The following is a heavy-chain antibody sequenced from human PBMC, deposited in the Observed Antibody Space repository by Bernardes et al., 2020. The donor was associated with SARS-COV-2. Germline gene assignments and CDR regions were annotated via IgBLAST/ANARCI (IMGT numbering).Heavy chain of an antibody. CDR3: ARKGIAGPNFGY. V-gene: IGHV3-21*01. CDR2: ISSSSSYI. Sequence: LRLSCAASGFTFSSYSMNWVRQAPGKGLEWVSSISSSSSYIYYADSVKGRFTISRDNAKNSLYLQMNSLRAEDTAVYYCARKGIAGPNFGYWGQGTLVTVSS. J-gene: IGHJ4*02. CDR1: GFTFSSYS. D-gene: IGHD6-13*01.